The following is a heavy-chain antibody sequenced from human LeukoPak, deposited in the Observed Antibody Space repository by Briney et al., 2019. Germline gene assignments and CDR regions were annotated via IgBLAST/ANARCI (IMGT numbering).Heavy chain of an antibody. J-gene: IGHJ4*02. D-gene: IGHD6-19*01. V-gene: IGHV4-34*01. CDR2: INHSGST. Sequence: SETLSLTCAVYGGSFSGYYWSWIRQPPGKGLEWIGEINHSGSTNYNPSLKSRVTISVDTSKNQFSLKLSSVTAADTAVYYCARGRIWYSSGWSTTNHRYYFDYWGQGTLVTVSS. CDR1: GGSFSGYY. CDR3: ARGRIWYSSGWSTTNHRYYFDY.